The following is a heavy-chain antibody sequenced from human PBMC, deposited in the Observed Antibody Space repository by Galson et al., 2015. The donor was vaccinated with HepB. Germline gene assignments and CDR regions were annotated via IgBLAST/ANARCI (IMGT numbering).Heavy chain of an antibody. CDR3: ASSRFGLSGWFDP. Sequence: CAISGDSVSSDIAAWYWIRRSPSTAFEWLGRTCYRSEWRTDYSLSVRSRILIATDTSKNHFSLHLTPVTPEDTAMYFCASSRFGLSGWFDPWGQGILVTVSS. CDR2: TCYRSEWRT. CDR1: GDSVSSDIAA. D-gene: IGHD3-3*02. J-gene: IGHJ5*02. V-gene: IGHV6-1*01.